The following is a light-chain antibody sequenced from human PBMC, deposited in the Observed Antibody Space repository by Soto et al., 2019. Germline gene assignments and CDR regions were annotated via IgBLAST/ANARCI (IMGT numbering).Light chain of an antibody. J-gene: IGKJ1*01. V-gene: IGKV1D-12*01. CDR1: QAISTW. CDR3: QQANSFPRT. CDR2: AAS. Sequence: DIPMTQSPSSVSASVRDRVTITCRASQAISTWLAWYQQKPGKAPKLLIYAASNLQTGVPSRFSGSGSGTDFTLTISSLQPEDFATYYCQQANSFPRTFGQGTKVEIK.